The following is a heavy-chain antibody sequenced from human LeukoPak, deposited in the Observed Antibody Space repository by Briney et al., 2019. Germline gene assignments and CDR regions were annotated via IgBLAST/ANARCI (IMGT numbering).Heavy chain of an antibody. CDR1: GFTFSSYS. J-gene: IGHJ5*02. Sequence: PGGSLRLSCAASGFTFSSYSMNWVRQAPGKGLEWVSSISSSSSYIYYADSVKGRFTISRDNAKNSLYLQMNSLRAEDTAVYYCARARGDRLRAGWFDPWGQGTLVTVSS. CDR3: ARARGDRLRAGWFDP. CDR2: ISSSSSYI. V-gene: IGHV3-21*01. D-gene: IGHD2-21*01.